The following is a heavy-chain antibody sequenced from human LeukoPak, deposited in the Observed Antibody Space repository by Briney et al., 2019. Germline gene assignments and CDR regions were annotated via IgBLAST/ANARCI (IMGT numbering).Heavy chain of an antibody. D-gene: IGHD2-15*01. CDR1: GFTFSSYA. V-gene: IGHV3-23*01. Sequence: PGGSLRLSCAASGFTFSSYAMSWVRQAPGKGLEWVSGISGSGGSTHYADSVKGRFTISRDNSKNTLYLQMNSLRAEDTAVYFCAKDNALAPDYCSGGSCYLATFDYWGKGTLVTVSS. CDR3: AKDNALAPDYCSGGSCYLATFDY. CDR2: ISGSGGST. J-gene: IGHJ4*02.